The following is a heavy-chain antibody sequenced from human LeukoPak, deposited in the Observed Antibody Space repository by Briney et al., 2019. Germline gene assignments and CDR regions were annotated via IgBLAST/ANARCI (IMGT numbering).Heavy chain of an antibody. CDR2: INPSGGST. J-gene: IGHJ6*02. CDR3: ARDQPVAASTGYYYYYGMDV. D-gene: IGHD2-15*01. Sequence: WASVKVSCTASGYTFTSYYMHWVRQAPGQGLEWMGIINPSGGSTSYAQKFQGRVTMTRDTSTSTVYMELSSLRSEDTAVYYCARDQPVAASTGYYYYYGMDVWGQGTTVTVSS. CDR1: GYTFTSYY. V-gene: IGHV1-46*01.